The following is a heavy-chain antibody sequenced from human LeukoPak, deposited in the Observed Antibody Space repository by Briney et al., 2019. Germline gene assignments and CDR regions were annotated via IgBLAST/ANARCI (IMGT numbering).Heavy chain of an antibody. CDR3: ARRGRIRATPYYFDY. V-gene: IGHV4-59*12. CDR2: IYYSGST. CDR1: GGSISSYY. Sequence: SETLSLTCTVSGGSISSYYWSWIRQPPGKGLEWIGYIYYSGSTNYNPSLKSRVTISVDTSKNQFSLKLSSVTAADTAVYYCARRGRIRATPYYFDYWGQGTLVTVSS. J-gene: IGHJ4*02. D-gene: IGHD1-14*01.